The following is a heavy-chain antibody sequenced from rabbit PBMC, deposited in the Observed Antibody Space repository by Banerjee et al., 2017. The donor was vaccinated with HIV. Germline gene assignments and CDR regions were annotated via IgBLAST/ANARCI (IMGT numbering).Heavy chain of an antibody. CDR1: GFSFSSSYY. CDR3: ARAYSYGYAGYGYASL. J-gene: IGHJ4*01. D-gene: IGHD6-1*01. CDR2: IYFGDGNT. Sequence: QSLEESGGDLVKPGASLTLTCTASGFSFSSSYYMCWVRQAPGKGPELIACIYFGDGNTYYASWAKGRFTISKTSSTTVTLQMTSLTAADTATYFCARAYSYGYAGYGYASLWGPGTLVTVS. V-gene: IGHV1S40*01.